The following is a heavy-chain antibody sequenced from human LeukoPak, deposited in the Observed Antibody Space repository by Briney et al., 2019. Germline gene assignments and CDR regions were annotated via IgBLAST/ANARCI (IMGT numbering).Heavy chain of an antibody. CDR1: GGSISSGSYY. CDR2: IYTSGST. V-gene: IGHV4-61*02. D-gene: IGHD1-1*01. Sequence: SQTLSLTCTVSGGSISSGSYYWSWIRQPAGKGLEWIGRIYTSGSTNYNPSLKSRVTISVDTSKNQFSLKLSSVTAADTAVYYCARKNSRYDDFDYWGQGTLVTVSS. J-gene: IGHJ4*02. CDR3: ARKNSRYDDFDY.